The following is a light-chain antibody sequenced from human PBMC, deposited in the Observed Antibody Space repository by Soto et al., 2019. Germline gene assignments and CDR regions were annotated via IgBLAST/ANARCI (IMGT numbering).Light chain of an antibody. CDR1: SSDVGRYNY. CDR3: ASYTNARSYV. V-gene: IGLV2-14*03. CDR2: GVT. Sequence: QSALTQPASVSGSPGQSITISCTGTSSDVGRYNYLSWYQQHPGKAPKLLIYGVTNRPSGISHRFSASKSGNTASLTISGLQPEDEADYYCASYTNARSYVFGTGTKLTVL. J-gene: IGLJ1*01.